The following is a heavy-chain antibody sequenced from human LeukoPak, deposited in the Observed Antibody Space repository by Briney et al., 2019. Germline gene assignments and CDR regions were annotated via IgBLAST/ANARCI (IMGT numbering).Heavy chain of an antibody. D-gene: IGHD5-24*01. CDR2: SDPEDGKT. V-gene: IGHV1-24*01. CDR3: ATEPRVADGDTPDFDY. J-gene: IGHJ4*02. Sequence: GASVKVSCKVSGYTLIELSMHWVRQAPGKGLEWMGGSDPEDGKTIYAQKFQGRVTMTGDTSTDTAYMELSSLTSEDTAVYYCATEPRVADGDTPDFDYWGQGTLVTVSS. CDR1: GYTLIELS.